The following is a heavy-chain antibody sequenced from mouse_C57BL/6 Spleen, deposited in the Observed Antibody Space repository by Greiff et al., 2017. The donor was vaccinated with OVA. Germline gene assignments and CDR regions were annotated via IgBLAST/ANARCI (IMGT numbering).Heavy chain of an antibody. V-gene: IGHV5-9-1*02. Sequence: EVQRVESGEGLVKPGGSLKLSCAASGFTFSSYAMSWVRQTPEKRLEWVAYISSGGDYIYYADTVKGRFTISRDNARNTLYLQMSSLKSEDTAMYYCTIADYGSSFFYAMDYWGQGTSVTVSS. CDR2: ISSGGDYI. CDR3: TIADYGSSFFYAMDY. CDR1: GFTFSSYA. D-gene: IGHD1-1*01. J-gene: IGHJ4*01.